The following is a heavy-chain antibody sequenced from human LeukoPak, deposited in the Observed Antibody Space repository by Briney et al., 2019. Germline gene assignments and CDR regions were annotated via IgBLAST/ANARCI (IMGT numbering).Heavy chain of an antibody. Sequence: ASVKVSCKASGYTFTNNFMHWVRQAPGQGLEWIGIINPSGDNTWYAQKFQGRVTMTRDTSTSTVYMELSSLRSEDTAVYYCARGPEWYDILTGYYGSVDNWGQGTLVAVSS. J-gene: IGHJ4*02. CDR1: GYTFTNNF. CDR2: INPSGDNT. CDR3: ARGPEWYDILTGYYGSVDN. V-gene: IGHV1-46*01. D-gene: IGHD3-9*01.